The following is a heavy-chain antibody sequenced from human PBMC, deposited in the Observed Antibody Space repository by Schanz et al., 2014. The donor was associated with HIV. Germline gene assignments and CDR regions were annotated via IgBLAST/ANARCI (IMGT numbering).Heavy chain of an antibody. D-gene: IGHD2-2*01. CDR1: DYRFTAYY. V-gene: IGHV1-2*02. CDR2: IDPNSGDT. CDR3: ARELITVPNSYYSHFGMDV. Sequence: ERLVQSGAEVRKPGASVRVSCKASDYRFTAYYMHWVRQAPGQGLEGMGWIDPNSGDTNYAPKFQGRVTVTSDTSIRTTYMEVRRLRYDDTAVYFCARELITVPNSYYSHFGMDVWGQGTTVTVSS. J-gene: IGHJ6*02.